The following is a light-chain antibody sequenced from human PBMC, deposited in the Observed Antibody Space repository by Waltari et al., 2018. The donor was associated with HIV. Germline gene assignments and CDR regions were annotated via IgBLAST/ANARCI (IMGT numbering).Light chain of an antibody. CDR1: QVISNS. V-gene: IGKV1-NL1*01. CDR2: TAS. J-gene: IGKJ5*01. Sequence: DIQMTQSPSSLSASVGDRITITCRASQVISNSLAWYQQKPGKAPKVLLYTASRLKSGVSSRFSGSGSGTDYTLTISTLQPEDFATYYCQQYYDAPLTFGQGTRLDIK. CDR3: QQYYDAPLT.